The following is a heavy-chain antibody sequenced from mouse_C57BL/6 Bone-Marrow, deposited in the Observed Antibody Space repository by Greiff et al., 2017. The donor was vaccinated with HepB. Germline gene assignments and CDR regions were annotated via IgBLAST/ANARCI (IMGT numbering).Heavy chain of an antibody. CDR3: ARMGYGDDSDCDY. J-gene: IGHJ2*01. Sequence: VQLKHSGPELVKPGASVKISCKASGYSFTGYYMNWVKQSPEKSLEWSGELNPSPGGTTYNQKFKAKATLTVDKSSSTAYMQRKSLTAEDAAVYYCARMGYGDDSDCDYWGQGTTRTVAS. CDR2: LNPSPGGT. D-gene: IGHD2-2*01. CDR1: GYSFTGYY. V-gene: IGHV1-42*01.